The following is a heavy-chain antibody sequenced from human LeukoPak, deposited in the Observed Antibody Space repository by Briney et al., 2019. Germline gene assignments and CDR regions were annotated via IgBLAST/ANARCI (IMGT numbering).Heavy chain of an antibody. D-gene: IGHD1-1*01. Sequence: PGGSLRLSCAASGFTFSSYWMHWVRQAPGKGLVWVSRINTAGSSTTYADSVKGRFSISRDNAKNTLYLQMDSLRLEDTAMYFCSRSTVGERGRYWGQGTLVTVSS. J-gene: IGHJ4*02. V-gene: IGHV3-74*01. CDR1: GFTFSSYW. CDR2: INTAGSST. CDR3: SRSTVGERGRY.